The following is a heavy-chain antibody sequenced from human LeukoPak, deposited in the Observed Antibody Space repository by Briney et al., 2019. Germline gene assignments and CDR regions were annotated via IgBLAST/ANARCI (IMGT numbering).Heavy chain of an antibody. J-gene: IGHJ4*02. CDR2: ISAYNSNT. CDR1: GYTFTSYG. Sequence: ASVKVSCKASGYTFTSYGISWVRQAPGQGLEWMGWISAYNSNTNYAQKLQGRVTMTTDTSTSTAYMELRSLRSDDTAVYYCARDGKAYCSGGSCYQQTFDYWGQGTLVTVSS. D-gene: IGHD2-15*01. V-gene: IGHV1-18*01. CDR3: ARDGKAYCSGGSCYQQTFDY.